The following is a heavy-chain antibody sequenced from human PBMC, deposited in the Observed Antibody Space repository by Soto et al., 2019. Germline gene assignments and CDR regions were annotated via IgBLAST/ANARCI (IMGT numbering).Heavy chain of an antibody. J-gene: IGHJ5*02. Sequence: GGSLRLSCAASGFAFNNYVMSWVRQSPGKGLEWVSVISGSGGSTYYADSVKGRFTISRDNSKNTLYLQMNSLRAEDTAVYYCASQPAAGQEDWFDPWGQGTLVTVSS. D-gene: IGHD6-13*01. CDR1: GFAFNNYV. V-gene: IGHV3-23*01. CDR2: ISGSGGST. CDR3: ASQPAAGQEDWFDP.